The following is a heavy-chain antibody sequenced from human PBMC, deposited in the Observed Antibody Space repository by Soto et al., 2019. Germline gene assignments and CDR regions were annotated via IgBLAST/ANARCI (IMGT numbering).Heavy chain of an antibody. CDR3: ARILRYSSGWRQRTNWFDP. V-gene: IGHV2-26*01. Sequence: QVTLKESGPVLVKPTETLTLTCTGSGFSLSNARMGVSWIRQPPGKALEWLAHIFSNDEKSYSTSLKSRLTISKETSKSQVVLTMTTMDPVDTATYYCARILRYSSGWRQRTNWFDPWGQGTLVTVSS. J-gene: IGHJ5*02. CDR2: IFSNDEK. CDR1: GFSLSNARMG. D-gene: IGHD6-19*01.